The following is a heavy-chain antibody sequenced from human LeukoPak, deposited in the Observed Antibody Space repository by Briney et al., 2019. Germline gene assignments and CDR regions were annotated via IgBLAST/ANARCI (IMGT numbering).Heavy chain of an antibody. V-gene: IGHV3-48*01. Sequence: GGSLRLSCAASGFTFSSYSMNWVRQAPGKGLEWVSYISSSSSTIYYADSVKGRFTISRDNAKNSLYLQMNSLRAEDTAVYYCARGGRKAMAGTPNWFDPWGQGTLVTVSS. J-gene: IGHJ5*02. CDR3: ARGGRKAMAGTPNWFDP. D-gene: IGHD6-19*01. CDR1: GFTFSSYS. CDR2: ISSSSSTI.